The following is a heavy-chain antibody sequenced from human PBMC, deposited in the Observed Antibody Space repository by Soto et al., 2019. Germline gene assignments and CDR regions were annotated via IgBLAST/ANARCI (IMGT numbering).Heavy chain of an antibody. J-gene: IGHJ4*02. Sequence: LSCAASGFSFSSYAMSWVRQAPGKGLEWVSAISGSGGSTYYADSVKGRFTISRDNSKNTLYLQMNSLRAEDTAVYYCAKGSRKNSGYFDYWGQGTLVTVSS. V-gene: IGHV3-23*01. CDR2: ISGSGGST. CDR1: GFSFSSYA. CDR3: AKGSRKNSGYFDY. D-gene: IGHD6-6*01.